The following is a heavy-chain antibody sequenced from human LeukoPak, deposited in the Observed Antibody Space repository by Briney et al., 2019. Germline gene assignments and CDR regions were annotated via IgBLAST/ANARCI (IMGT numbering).Heavy chain of an antibody. V-gene: IGHV1-2*02. CDR3: ARAKWGVTGTSRYYYYGMDV. CDR1: AYSFTDYY. J-gene: IGHJ6*02. Sequence: ASVEVSCKAPAYSFTDYYMRWVRQAPGQGLEWMGWINPKSGDTKCSQKFQGRFTMTRDTSISTAFMELSRLTSDDTAVYYCARAKWGVTGTSRYYYYGMDVWGQGTTVTVSS. D-gene: IGHD6-19*01. CDR2: INPKSGDT.